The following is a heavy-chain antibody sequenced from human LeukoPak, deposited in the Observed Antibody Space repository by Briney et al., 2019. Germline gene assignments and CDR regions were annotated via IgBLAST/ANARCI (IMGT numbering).Heavy chain of an antibody. D-gene: IGHD6-19*01. CDR2: ISSGSSTI. J-gene: IGHJ4*02. V-gene: IGHV3-48*04. Sequence: GGSLRLSCAASGFTFSSYSMNWVRQAPGKGLEWVSYISSGSSTIYYADSVKGRFTISRDNAKNSLYLQMNSLRAEDTAVYYCARLGYSSGWYEGFDYWGQGTLVTVSS. CDR1: GFTFSSYS. CDR3: ARLGYSSGWYEGFDY.